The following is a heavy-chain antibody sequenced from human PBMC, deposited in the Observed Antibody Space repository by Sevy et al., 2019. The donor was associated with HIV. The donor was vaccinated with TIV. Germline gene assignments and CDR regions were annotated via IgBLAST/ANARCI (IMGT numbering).Heavy chain of an antibody. CDR3: ARDRCIAARCYYYYGMDV. J-gene: IGHJ6*02. D-gene: IGHD6-6*01. V-gene: IGHV1-46*01. CDR1: GYTFTSYY. Sequence: ASVKVSCKASGYTFTSYYMHWVRQAPGQGLEWMGIINPSGGSTSYAQKFQGRVTMTRDTSTRTVYTELSSLRSEDTAVYYCARDRCIAARCYYYYGMDVWGQGTTVTVSS. CDR2: INPSGGST.